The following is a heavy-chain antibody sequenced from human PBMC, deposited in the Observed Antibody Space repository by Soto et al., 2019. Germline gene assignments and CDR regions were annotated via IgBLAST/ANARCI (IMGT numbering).Heavy chain of an antibody. V-gene: IGHV1-18*01. CDR1: GYTFTSYG. CDR2: ISAYNGNT. J-gene: IGHJ4*02. Sequence: VSVKVSCKASGYTFTSYGISWVRQAPGQGLEWMGWISAYNGNTNYAQKLQGRVTMTTDTSTSTAYMELRSLRSDDTAVYYCALSDYGSGSYLEGCFDYWGQGTLVTVSS. CDR3: ALSDYGSGSYLEGCFDY. D-gene: IGHD3-10*01.